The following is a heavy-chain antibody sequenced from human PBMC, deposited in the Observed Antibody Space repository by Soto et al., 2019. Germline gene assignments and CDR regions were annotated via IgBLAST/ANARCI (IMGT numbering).Heavy chain of an antibody. J-gene: IGHJ4*02. CDR2: IYYSGST. Sequence: LSLTCTVSGGSISSYYWSWIRQPPGKGLEWIGYIYYSGSTNYNPSLKSRVTISVDTSKNQFSLKLSSVTAADTAVYYCARVTYSSSVIDYWGQGTLVTVSS. D-gene: IGHD6-6*01. V-gene: IGHV4-59*01. CDR1: GGSISSYY. CDR3: ARVTYSSSVIDY.